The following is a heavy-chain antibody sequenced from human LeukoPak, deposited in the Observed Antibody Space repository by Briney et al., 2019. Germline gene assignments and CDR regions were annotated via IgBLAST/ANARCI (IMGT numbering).Heavy chain of an antibody. Sequence: ASVKVSCKASGYTFTSYGISWVRQAPGQELEWMGWISAYNGNTNYAQKLQGRVTMTTDTSTSTAYMELRSLRSDDTAVYYCARDDIVVVPAAMGVYYYGMDVWGQGTTVTVSS. CDR1: GYTFTSYG. CDR3: ARDDIVVVPAAMGVYYYGMDV. CDR2: ISAYNGNT. V-gene: IGHV1-18*01. D-gene: IGHD2-2*01. J-gene: IGHJ6*02.